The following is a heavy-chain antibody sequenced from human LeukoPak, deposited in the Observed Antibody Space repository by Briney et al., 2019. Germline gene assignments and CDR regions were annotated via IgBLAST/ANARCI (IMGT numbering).Heavy chain of an antibody. J-gene: IGHJ3*02. CDR3: ARGEYDFDI. CDR1: GYTFTSYY. V-gene: IGHV1-46*01. Sequence: ASVKVSCKASGYTFTSYYIHWVRQAPGQGLGWMGIVNPSGGSTTYTQKFQGRVTMTRDTSTSTVYMELSSLRSEDTAVYYCARGEYDFDIWGQGTMVTVSS. D-gene: IGHD3-10*01. CDR2: VNPSGGST.